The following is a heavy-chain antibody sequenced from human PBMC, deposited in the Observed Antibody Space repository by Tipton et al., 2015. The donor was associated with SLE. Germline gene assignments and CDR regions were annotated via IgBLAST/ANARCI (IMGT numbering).Heavy chain of an antibody. Sequence: TLSLTCTVSGGSISSDAYYWGWIRQPPGKGLEWIGTLFYTGSGYYIPSLQSRVTISVDTSKNQISLTLSSVTAADTAVYYCATYTVSRAFDFWGQGTMVTVSS. V-gene: IGHV4-39*07. CDR1: GGSISSDAYY. CDR2: LFYTGSG. J-gene: IGHJ3*01. D-gene: IGHD5/OR15-5a*01. CDR3: ATYTVSRAFDF.